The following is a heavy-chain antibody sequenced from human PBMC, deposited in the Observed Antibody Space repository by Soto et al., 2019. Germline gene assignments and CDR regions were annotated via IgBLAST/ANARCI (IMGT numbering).Heavy chain of an antibody. CDR2: IIPIFGTA. J-gene: IGHJ3*02. CDR1: GGTFSSYA. CDR3: ARKIGYCSGGSCYSPFDI. D-gene: IGHD2-15*01. Sequence: SVKVSCKASGGTFSSYAISWVRQAPGQGLEWMGGIIPIFGTANYAQKFQGRVTITADESTSTAYMELSSLRSEDTAVYYCARKIGYCSGGSCYSPFDIWGQGTMVTVSS. V-gene: IGHV1-69*13.